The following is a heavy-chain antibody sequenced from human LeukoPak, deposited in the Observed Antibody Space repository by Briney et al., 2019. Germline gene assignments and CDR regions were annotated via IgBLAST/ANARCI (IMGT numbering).Heavy chain of an antibody. J-gene: IGHJ4*01. D-gene: IGHD1-14*01. CDR2: IKQDGSEK. Sequence: GGSLRLSCVASGFTFSSSWMNWVRQAPGKGLEWVANIKQDGSEKYYVDSVKGRFTISRDNAENSLYLQMKSLRAEDTSVYYCTRFSKVEEPHDWGHGTLVIVTS. CDR1: GFTFSSSW. V-gene: IGHV3-7*01. CDR3: TRFSKVEEPHD.